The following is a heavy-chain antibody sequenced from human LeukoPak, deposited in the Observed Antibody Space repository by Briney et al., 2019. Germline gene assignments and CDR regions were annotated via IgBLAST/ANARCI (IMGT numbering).Heavy chain of an antibody. D-gene: IGHD3-10*01. J-gene: IGHJ5*02. V-gene: IGHV4-39*01. CDR3: ARISPVLLWFGERGGWFDP. CDR2: MFYTGTT. Sequence: SETLSLTCTVSGGSISSSSFYWGWLRQPPGMGLEWIGTMFYTGTTYNNPSLKSRVTISVDTSKNQFSLKLSSVTAADTALYYCARISPVLLWFGERGGWFDPWGQGTLVTVSS. CDR1: GGSISSSSFY.